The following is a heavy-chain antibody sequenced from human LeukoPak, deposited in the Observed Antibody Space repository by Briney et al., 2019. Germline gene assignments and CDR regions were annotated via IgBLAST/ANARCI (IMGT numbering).Heavy chain of an antibody. J-gene: IGHJ3*02. CDR1: GFTFSDHY. Sequence: GRSLRLSCAASGFTFSDHYMDWVRQAPGKGLEWVGRTSNKANSYTTEYAASVKGSFTISRDDSKNSLYLQMNSLKTEDTAVYYCARVDYGEAFDIWGQGTMVTVSS. V-gene: IGHV3-72*01. CDR3: ARVDYGEAFDI. D-gene: IGHD4-17*01. CDR2: TSNKANSYTT.